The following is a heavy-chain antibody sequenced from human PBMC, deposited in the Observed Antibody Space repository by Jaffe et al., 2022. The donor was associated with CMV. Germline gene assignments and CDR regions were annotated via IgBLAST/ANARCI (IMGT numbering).Heavy chain of an antibody. V-gene: IGHV3-7*03. CDR3: ARGSGWYDWFES. CDR1: GFTFSDYW. D-gene: IGHD6-19*01. CDR2: IKQDGSAL. J-gene: IGHJ5*01. Sequence: EVQLVESGGGLVQPGGSLRLSCAASGFTFSDYWMSWVRQAPGKGLEWVANIKQDGSALYYVDSVTGRFTISRDNAKNSLYLQMDGLRGEDTAIYYCARGSGWYDWFESWGQGILVTVSS.